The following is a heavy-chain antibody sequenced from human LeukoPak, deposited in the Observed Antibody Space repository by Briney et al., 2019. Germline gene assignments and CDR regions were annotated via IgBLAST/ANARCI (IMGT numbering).Heavy chain of an antibody. V-gene: IGHV4-39*01. CDR2: GFYSGSA. J-gene: IGHJ4*02. CDR1: GGSISGSSYY. Sequence: SETLSLTCIVSGGSISGSSYYWAWIRQPPGKGLEWIESGFYSGSAYYNPSLKSRVTISVDTSKNQLSLNLSSVTAADTAVYYCARLRGAMTPVTSDFDYWGQGTLVTVSS. CDR3: ARLRGAMTPVTSDFDY. D-gene: IGHD4-17*01.